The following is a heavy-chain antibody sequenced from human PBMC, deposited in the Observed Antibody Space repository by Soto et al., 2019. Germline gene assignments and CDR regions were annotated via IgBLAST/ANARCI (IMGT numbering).Heavy chain of an antibody. CDR3: ARGAGNYYDSLPYYFDY. CDR1: GGTFSSYA. V-gene: IGHV1-69*01. D-gene: IGHD3-22*01. Sequence: QVQLVQSGAEVKKPGSSVKVSCKASGGTFSSYAISWVRQAPGQGLEWMGGIIPIFGTANYAQKFQGRVTITADESTSTAYMELSSLRSEDTAVYYCARGAGNYYDSLPYYFDYWGQGTLVTVSS. J-gene: IGHJ4*02. CDR2: IIPIFGTA.